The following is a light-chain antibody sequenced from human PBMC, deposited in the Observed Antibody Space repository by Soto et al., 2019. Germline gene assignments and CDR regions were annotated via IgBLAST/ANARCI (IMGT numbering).Light chain of an antibody. CDR2: DVS. V-gene: IGLV2-14*01. J-gene: IGLJ2*01. Sequence: QSVLTQPASLSGSPGQSITISCTGTSSDVGGYNYVSWYQQHPGKAPKLMIYDVSNRPSGVSNRFSGSKSGNTASLTISGLQAEDEADDYCSSYTRSSTHSVVFGGGTQLTVL. CDR1: SSDVGGYNY. CDR3: SSYTRSSTHSVV.